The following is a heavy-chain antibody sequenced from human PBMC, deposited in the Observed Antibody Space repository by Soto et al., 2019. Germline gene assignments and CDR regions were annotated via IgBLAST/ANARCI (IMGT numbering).Heavy chain of an antibody. Sequence: EVQLVESGGGLVKPGGSLRLSCATSSFAFTNAWMNWVRQAPGKGLEWVGRIKTKTDGETTDYAAPVKGRFTISRDDSIRTLYLQMNSLATEDKAVYYCTTLGSDNSYSKYWGQGALVTVSS. J-gene: IGHJ4*02. CDR2: IKTKTDGETT. CDR3: TTLGSDNSYSKY. D-gene: IGHD3-10*01. CDR1: SFAFTNAW. V-gene: IGHV3-15*07.